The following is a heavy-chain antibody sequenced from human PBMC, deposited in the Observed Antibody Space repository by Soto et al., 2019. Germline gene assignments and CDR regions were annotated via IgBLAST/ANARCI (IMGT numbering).Heavy chain of an antibody. J-gene: IGHJ4*02. CDR3: ARTVVNYGDYVVEY. CDR2: IFHSGNT. Sequence: QLQLQESGPGLVKPSETLSLTCTVSGGSISSTTYYWAWIRQPPGKGLEWIGNIFHSGNTYYNPSRESRVTMSIHTSNNQFSLELTSVTAADTAVYYCARTVVNYGDYVVEYWGQGTLVTVSS. CDR1: GGSISSTTYY. D-gene: IGHD4-17*01. V-gene: IGHV4-39*01.